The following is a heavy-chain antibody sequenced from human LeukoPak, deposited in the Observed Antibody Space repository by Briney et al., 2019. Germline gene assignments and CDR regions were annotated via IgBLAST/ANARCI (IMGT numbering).Heavy chain of an antibody. D-gene: IGHD3-3*01. J-gene: IGHJ6*02. Sequence: KFQGRVTITRDTSASTAYMELSSLRSEDTAVYYCAREPLDFWSGYYYYGMDVWGQGTTVTVSS. CDR3: AREPLDFWSGYYYYGMDV. V-gene: IGHV1-3*01.